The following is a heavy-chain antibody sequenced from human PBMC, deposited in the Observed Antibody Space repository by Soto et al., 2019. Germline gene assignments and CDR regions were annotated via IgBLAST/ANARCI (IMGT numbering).Heavy chain of an antibody. D-gene: IGHD3-22*01. CDR2: IIGSGGST. CDR1: GFTFSSYA. J-gene: IGHJ4*02. Sequence: PGGSLRLSCAASGFTFSSYAMSWVRQAPGKGLEWVSSIIGSGGSTYYADSVKGRFTISRDNSKSTLYLQMNSLRAEDTAVYYCAKFSGYYDSSGIDYWGQGTLVTVSS. CDR3: AKFSGYYDSSGIDY. V-gene: IGHV3-23*01.